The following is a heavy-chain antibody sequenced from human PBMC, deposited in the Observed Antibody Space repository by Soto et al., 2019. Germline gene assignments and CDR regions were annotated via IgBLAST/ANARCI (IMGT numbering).Heavy chain of an antibody. CDR3: STYYYDSSGYYQTKYYFDY. D-gene: IGHD3-22*01. V-gene: IGHV3-30*03. J-gene: IGHJ4*02. CDR1: GFTFSSYG. Sequence: QVQLVESGGGVVQPGRSLRLYCAASGFTFSSYGMHWVRQAPGKGLEWVAVISYDGSNKYYADSVKGRFTISRDNSKNTLYLQMNSLRAEDTAVYYCSTYYYDSSGYYQTKYYFDYWGQGTLVTVSS. CDR2: ISYDGSNK.